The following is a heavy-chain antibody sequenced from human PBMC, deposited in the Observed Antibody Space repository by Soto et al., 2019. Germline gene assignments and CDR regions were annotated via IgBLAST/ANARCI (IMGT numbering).Heavy chain of an antibody. D-gene: IGHD5-12*01. J-gene: IGHJ3*02. Sequence: QAQLVQSGAEVKKSGASVRVSCKASGYTLTNYGVTWVRQAPGQGLEWLGRVTPYKADTNSAQNLQGRVTMATYTSTNTAYLELRSLRSDDTAVYFCATDGPSNSGNLYAFDIWGQGTMVTVSA. CDR1: GYTLTNYG. V-gene: IGHV1-18*04. CDR3: ATDGPSNSGNLYAFDI. CDR2: VTPYKADT.